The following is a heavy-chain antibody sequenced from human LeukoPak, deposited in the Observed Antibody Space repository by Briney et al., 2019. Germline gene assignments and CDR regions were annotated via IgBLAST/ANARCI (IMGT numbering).Heavy chain of an antibody. CDR1: RFSFSNYW. D-gene: IGHD3-10*01. CDR2: VKSDGSNP. Sequence: GGSLRLSCAASRFSFSNYWMHWVRQAPGKGLVWVSRVKSDGSNPSYADSVKGRFTISRDNAENMLYLQMNTLGAEDTAVYYCARDIVSGSGSLNYWGQGTLVTVSS. V-gene: IGHV3-74*01. CDR3: ARDIVSGSGSLNY. J-gene: IGHJ4*02.